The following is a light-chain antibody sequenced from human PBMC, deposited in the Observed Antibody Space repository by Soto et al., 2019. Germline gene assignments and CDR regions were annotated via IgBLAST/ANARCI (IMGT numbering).Light chain of an antibody. Sequence: EILMTQSPATLSVSPGERGTLSCRASQNIGSDLAWYQQKPGQPPRALMYDASTRVAGVPARFSGSGSGTEFTLTISILQSEDFAVYYCQQYYFWYTFGQGTKLEI. CDR1: QNIGSD. J-gene: IGKJ2*01. CDR3: QQYYFWYT. CDR2: DAS. V-gene: IGKV3-15*01.